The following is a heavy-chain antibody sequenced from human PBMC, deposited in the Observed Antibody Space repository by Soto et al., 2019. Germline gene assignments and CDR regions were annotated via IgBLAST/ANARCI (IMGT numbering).Heavy chain of an antibody. Sequence: QITLKESGPTLVKPTQTLTLTCTFSGFSLSTSGVGVGWIRQPPGKALEWLALIYWDDDKRYSPSLKSRLTITKDTSKNQVVIIMTNMDPVDTATYYCAHRPSYCSGGSCYSGFDYWGQGTLVTVSS. V-gene: IGHV2-5*02. CDR2: IYWDDDK. CDR1: GFSLSTSGVG. CDR3: AHRPSYCSGGSCYSGFDY. J-gene: IGHJ4*02. D-gene: IGHD2-15*01.